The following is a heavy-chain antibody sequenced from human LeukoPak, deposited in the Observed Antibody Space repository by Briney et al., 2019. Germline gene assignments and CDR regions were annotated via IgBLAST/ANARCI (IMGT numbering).Heavy chain of an antibody. V-gene: IGHV3-7*01. CDR1: GFTFSSYW. CDR2: IKQDGSGK. J-gene: IGHJ4*02. CDR3: ARIEGSRDGYNPDY. Sequence: PGGSLRLSCAASGFTFSSYWMSWVRQAPGKGLGWVANIKQDGSGKYYVDSVKGRFTISRDNAKNSLYLQMNSLRAEDTAVYYCARIEGSRDGYNPDYWGQGTLVTVSS. D-gene: IGHD5-24*01.